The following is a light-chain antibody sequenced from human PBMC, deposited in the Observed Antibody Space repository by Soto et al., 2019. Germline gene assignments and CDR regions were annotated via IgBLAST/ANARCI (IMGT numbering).Light chain of an antibody. CDR2: WAS. CDR1: QRISTW. V-gene: IGKV4-1*01. J-gene: IGKJ4*01. Sequence: DIQMTQSPSSLSASVGDGVTITCRASQRISTWLAWYQQKPGQPPKLLIYWASTRESGVPDRFSGSGSGTDFTLTISSLQAEDVAVYYCQQYYSTPLTFGGGTKVDIK. CDR3: QQYYSTPLT.